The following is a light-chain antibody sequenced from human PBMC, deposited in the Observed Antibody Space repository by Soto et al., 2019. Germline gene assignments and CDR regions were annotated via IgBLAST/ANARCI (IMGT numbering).Light chain of an antibody. Sequence: EIVLTQSPGTLSLSPGERVTLSCRASQSVSRSYLAWYQQKPAQAPRLLIYGASNRATGIPDRFSGSGSGTDFNLTISRLEPEDFAVYYCQQDGGSPPYTFGQGTKLEIK. CDR1: QSVSRSY. CDR3: QQDGGSPPYT. CDR2: GAS. V-gene: IGKV3-20*01. J-gene: IGKJ2*01.